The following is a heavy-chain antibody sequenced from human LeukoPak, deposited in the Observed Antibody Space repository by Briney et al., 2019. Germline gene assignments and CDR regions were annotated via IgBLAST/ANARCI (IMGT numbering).Heavy chain of an antibody. CDR2: IYYSGST. Sequence: SETLSLTCTVSGGSISSSSYYWGWIRQPPGKGLEWIGSIYYSGSTYYNPSLKSRVTISVDTSKNQFSLKLSSVTAADTAVYYCARQLLWFGELLGYFDYWGQGTQVTVSS. V-gene: IGHV4-39*01. J-gene: IGHJ4*02. CDR3: ARQLLWFGELLGYFDY. D-gene: IGHD3-10*01. CDR1: GGSISSSSYY.